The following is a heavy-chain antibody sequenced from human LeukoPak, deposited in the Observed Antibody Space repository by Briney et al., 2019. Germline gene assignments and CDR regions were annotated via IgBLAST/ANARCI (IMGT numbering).Heavy chain of an antibody. V-gene: IGHV4-34*01. Sequence: SETLSLTCAVYGGSFSGYYWSWIRQPPGKGLEWIGEINHSGSTNYNPSLKSRVTISVDTSKNQFSLKLSSVTAADTAVYYCARGKYSYGLRGHYFDYWGQGTLVTVSS. D-gene: IGHD5-18*01. CDR1: GGSFSGYY. J-gene: IGHJ4*02. CDR2: INHSGST. CDR3: ARGKYSYGLRGHYFDY.